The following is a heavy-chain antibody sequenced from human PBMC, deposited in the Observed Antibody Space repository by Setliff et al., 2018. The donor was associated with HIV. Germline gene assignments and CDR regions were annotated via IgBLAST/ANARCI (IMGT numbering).Heavy chain of an antibody. V-gene: IGHV4-59*11. Sequence: PSETLSLTCTISGGPISTHYWSWIRQPPGKGLEWIGYIFYIGSANYNPSLKSRVTMSIDTSKNQFSLKLSSVTAADTAVYFCARDPYCSGDGCFRYYQHWGRGTLVTVSS. D-gene: IGHD2-15*01. CDR1: GGPISTHY. J-gene: IGHJ1*01. CDR3: ARDPYCSGDGCFRYYQH. CDR2: IFYIGSA.